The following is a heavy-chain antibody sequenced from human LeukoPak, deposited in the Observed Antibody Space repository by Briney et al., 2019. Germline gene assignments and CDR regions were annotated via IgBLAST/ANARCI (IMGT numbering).Heavy chain of an antibody. CDR3: ARKHDYGDFPFDY. J-gene: IGHJ4*02. V-gene: IGHV5-51*01. D-gene: IGHD4-17*01. Sequence: GESLKISCKGSGYSFTSQWIGWVRQMPGKGLEWMGIIYPGDSETRYSPSFQGQVTTSADKSISTAYLQWSSLKATDTAMYYCARKHDYGDFPFDYWGQGTLVTVSS. CDR2: IYPGDSET. CDR1: GYSFTSQW.